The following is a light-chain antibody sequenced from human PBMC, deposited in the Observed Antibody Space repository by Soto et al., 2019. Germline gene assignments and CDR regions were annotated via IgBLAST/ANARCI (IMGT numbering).Light chain of an antibody. V-gene: IGKV3-20*01. J-gene: IGKJ5*01. CDR2: GAS. CDR1: QSVSISY. Sequence: EIVMTQSPATLSVSPGERASLSCRARQSVSISYLAWYQQKPGQAPRLLIYGASSRATGIPDRFSGSGSGTDFTLTISRLEPEDFAVYYCQQYGSSPPITFGQGTRLE. CDR3: QQYGSSPPIT.